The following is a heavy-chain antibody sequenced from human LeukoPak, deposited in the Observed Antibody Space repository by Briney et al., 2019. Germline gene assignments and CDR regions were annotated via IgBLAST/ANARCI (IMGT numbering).Heavy chain of an antibody. D-gene: IGHD6-19*01. Sequence: GGSLRLSCAASGFTVSSNYMSWVRQAPGKGLEWVSVIYSGGSTYYADSVKGQFTISRDNSKNTLYLQMNSLRAEDTAVYYCASPIAVAGNDAFDIWGQGTMVTVSS. J-gene: IGHJ3*02. V-gene: IGHV3-53*01. CDR1: GFTVSSNY. CDR2: IYSGGST. CDR3: ASPIAVAGNDAFDI.